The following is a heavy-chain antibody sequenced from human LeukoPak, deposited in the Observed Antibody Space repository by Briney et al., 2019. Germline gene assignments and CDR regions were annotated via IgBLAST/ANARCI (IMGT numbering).Heavy chain of an antibody. J-gene: IGHJ3*02. CDR2: IYYSGST. CDR3: ARSVIRGGIGAFDI. CDR1: GGSISSGSYY. V-gene: IGHV4-30-4*08. D-gene: IGHD3-16*01. Sequence: SQTLSLTCTVSGGSISSGSYYWSWIRQPPGKGLEWIGYIYYSGSTYYNPSLKSRVTISVDTSKNQFSLKLSSVTAADTAVYYCARSVIRGGIGAFDIWGQGTMITVSS.